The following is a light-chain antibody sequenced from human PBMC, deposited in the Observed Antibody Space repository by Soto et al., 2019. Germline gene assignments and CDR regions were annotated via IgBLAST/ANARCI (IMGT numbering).Light chain of an antibody. CDR1: QSVGRNY. V-gene: IGKV3-20*01. J-gene: IGKJ1*01. CDR3: QQYDKVPQT. CDR2: RIS. Sequence: EIVLTQSPGTLSLSPGERATLSCRASQSVGRNYLAWYQQKPGQAPRLLIHRISTRATGIPERFSGSGSATDFTLTISRREPEDSAVYYCQQYDKVPQTFGQGSRVEIK.